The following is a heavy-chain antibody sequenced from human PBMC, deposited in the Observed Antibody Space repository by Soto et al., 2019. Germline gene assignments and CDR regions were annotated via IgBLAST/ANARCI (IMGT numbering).Heavy chain of an antibody. CDR1: GFTFSSYS. CDR2: ISSSSSYI. CDR3: ASWGYYGSGSYYPGAYYYYMDV. V-gene: IGHV3-21*01. D-gene: IGHD3-10*01. Sequence: GGSLRLFCAASGFTFSSYSMNWVSQAPRKGLEWVLSISSSSSYIYYADSVKGLFTIFRDNAKNSLYLQMNSLRAEDTAVYYCASWGYYGSGSYYPGAYYYYMDVWGKGTTVTVSS. J-gene: IGHJ6*03.